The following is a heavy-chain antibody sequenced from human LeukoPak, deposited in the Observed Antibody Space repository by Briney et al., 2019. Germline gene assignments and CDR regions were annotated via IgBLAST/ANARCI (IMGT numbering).Heavy chain of an antibody. D-gene: IGHD2-2*01. CDR1: GFTFSSYA. CDR2: ISRTSAYI. V-gene: IGHV3-21*01. J-gene: IGHJ4*02. Sequence: GGSLRLSCAASGFTFSSYAMKWVRQAPGKGLEWVSAISRTSAYIYYSDSVKGRFTISRDNAKNSVYLQIDSLRAEDTAVYYCARDERRYCSDSSCYPRDYWGQGTLVTVSS. CDR3: ARDERRYCSDSSCYPRDY.